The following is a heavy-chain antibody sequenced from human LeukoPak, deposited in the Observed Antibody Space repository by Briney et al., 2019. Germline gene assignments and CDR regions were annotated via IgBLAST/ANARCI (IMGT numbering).Heavy chain of an antibody. Sequence: GGSLRLSCAASGFTFSSYSMNWVRQAPGKGLEWVSSISSSSSYIYYADSVKGRFTISRDNAKNSLYLQMNSLRAEDTAVYYCARVLQNYYHLDVWGEGTTVTVSS. J-gene: IGHJ6*03. CDR1: GFTFSSYS. V-gene: IGHV3-21*01. D-gene: IGHD3-3*01. CDR2: ISSSSSYI. CDR3: ARVLQNYYHLDV.